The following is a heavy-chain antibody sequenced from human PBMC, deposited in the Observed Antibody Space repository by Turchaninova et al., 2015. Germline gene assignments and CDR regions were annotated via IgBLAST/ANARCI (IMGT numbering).Heavy chain of an antibody. V-gene: IGHV4-38-2*01. CDR2: IYRSGST. J-gene: IGHJ5*02. CDR3: ARVFLGMRPSSVLWFDP. CDR1: GYPISIGYY. D-gene: IGHD7-27*01. Sequence: QVQLQESGPGLVKPSETPSLTCADPGYPISIGYYWGWIRPPPGKGLEWIGSIYRSGSTNYNPSLKSRVTISVDTSKNQFSLKLSSVTAADTAVYYCARVFLGMRPSSVLWFDPWGQGTLVTVSS.